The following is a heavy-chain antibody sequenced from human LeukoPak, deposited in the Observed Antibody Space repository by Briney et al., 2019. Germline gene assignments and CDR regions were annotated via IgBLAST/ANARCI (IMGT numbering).Heavy chain of an antibody. Sequence: GGSLRLSCAASGFTFGSYWMSWVRQAPGKGLEWVANIKQDGSEKYYVDSVKGRFTISRDNAKNSLYLQMNSLRAEDTAVYYCARAGKAFDIWGQGTMVTVSS. J-gene: IGHJ3*02. CDR2: IKQDGSEK. CDR3: ARAGKAFDI. CDR1: GFTFGSYW. D-gene: IGHD3-10*01. V-gene: IGHV3-7*01.